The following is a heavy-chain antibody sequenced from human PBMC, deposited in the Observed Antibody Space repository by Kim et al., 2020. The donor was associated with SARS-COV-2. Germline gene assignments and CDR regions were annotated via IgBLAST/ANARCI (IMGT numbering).Heavy chain of an antibody. V-gene: IGHV3-30*18. Sequence: GGSLRLSCAASGFTFSSYGMHWVRQAPGKGLEWVAVISYDGSNKYYADSVKGXFTISRDNSKNTLYLQMNSLRAEDXXVXXXAKDQXGPNNTGYFDYWR. CDR2: ISYDGSNK. D-gene: IGHD2-15*01. CDR3: AKDQXGPNNTGYFDY. J-gene: IGHJ4*01. CDR1: GFTFSSYG.